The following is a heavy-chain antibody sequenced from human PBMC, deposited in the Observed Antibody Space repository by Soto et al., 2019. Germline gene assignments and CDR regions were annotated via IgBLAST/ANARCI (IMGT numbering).Heavy chain of an antibody. V-gene: IGHV4-34*01. CDR2: INHSGST. CDR3: ARGTGYTYYFDY. Sequence: QVQLQQWGAGLLKPSETLSLTCAVYGGSFSGYYWSWIRQPPGKGLEWIGEINHSGSTNYNPSLKSRVTIAVDTSKNHFSLKLSSVTAADTAVYYCARGTGYTYYFDYWGQGTLVTVSS. D-gene: IGHD6-13*01. CDR1: GGSFSGYY. J-gene: IGHJ4*02.